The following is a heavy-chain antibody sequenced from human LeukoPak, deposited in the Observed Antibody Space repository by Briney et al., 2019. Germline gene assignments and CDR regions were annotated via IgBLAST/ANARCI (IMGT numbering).Heavy chain of an antibody. CDR3: ARLPGIVGAITRGGWFDP. CDR1: GYSSTSYW. CDR2: IYPGDSDT. V-gene: IGHV5-51*01. Sequence: GESLKISCKGSGYSSTSYWIGWVRQMPGKGLEWMGIIYPGDSDTRYSPSFQGQVTISADKSISTAYLQWSSLKASDTAMYYCARLPGIVGAITRGGWFDPWGQGTLVTVSS. J-gene: IGHJ5*02. D-gene: IGHD1-26*01.